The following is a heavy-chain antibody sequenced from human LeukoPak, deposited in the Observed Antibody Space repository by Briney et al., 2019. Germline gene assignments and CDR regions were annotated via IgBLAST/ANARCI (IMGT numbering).Heavy chain of an antibody. V-gene: IGHV3-64*01. CDR3: ARASVGDGYNFWDY. CDR2: ISSNGGST. J-gene: IGHJ4*02. D-gene: IGHD5-24*01. CDR1: GFTFSSYA. Sequence: GGSLRLSCAASGFTFSSYAMHWVRQAPGKGLEYVSVISSNGGSTYYANSVKGRFTTSRDNSKNTLYLQMGSLRAEDMAVYYCARASVGDGYNFWDYWGQGTLVTVSS.